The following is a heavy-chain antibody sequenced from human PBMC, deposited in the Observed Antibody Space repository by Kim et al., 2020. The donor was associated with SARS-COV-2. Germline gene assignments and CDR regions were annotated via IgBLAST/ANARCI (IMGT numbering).Heavy chain of an antibody. CDR2: IYYSGTT. Sequence: SETLSLTCTVSGGSISSSTYYWGWVRQPPGKGLEWIGTIYYSGTTYYKPSLKSRVTVSADTSKNQFSLKVNSVTAADTAVYFCARHADSVTVAAQFDYWGQGTLVTVSS. J-gene: IGHJ4*02. CDR1: GGSISSSTYY. D-gene: IGHD6-19*01. V-gene: IGHV4-39*01. CDR3: ARHADSVTVAAQFDY.